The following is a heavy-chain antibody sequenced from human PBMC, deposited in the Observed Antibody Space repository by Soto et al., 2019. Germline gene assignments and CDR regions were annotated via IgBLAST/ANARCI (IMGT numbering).Heavy chain of an antibody. Sequence: LSLTCTVSGGSISSYYWSWIRQPPGKGLEWIGYIYYSGSTNYNPSLKSRVTISVDTSKNQFSLKLSSVTAADTAVYYCARDLDRSAAVAALSLGYWGQGTLVTVSS. D-gene: IGHD6-19*01. V-gene: IGHV4-59*01. CDR2: IYYSGST. J-gene: IGHJ4*02. CDR1: GGSISSYY. CDR3: ARDLDRSAAVAALSLGY.